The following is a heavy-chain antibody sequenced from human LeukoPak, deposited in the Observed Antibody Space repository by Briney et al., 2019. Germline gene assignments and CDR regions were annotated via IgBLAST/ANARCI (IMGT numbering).Heavy chain of an antibody. D-gene: IGHD1-26*01. CDR3: ARTRIEGATNRYFDY. CDR2: IKQDGSEK. J-gene: IGHJ4*02. CDR1: GFTFSNYW. V-gene: IGHV3-7*01. Sequence: GGSLRLSCAPSGFTFSNYWMSWVRQAPGKGLEWVANIKQDGSEKDYVDSVKGRFTISRDNAKNSLCLQMNSLRAEDTAVYYCARTRIEGATNRYFDYWGQGTLVTVSS.